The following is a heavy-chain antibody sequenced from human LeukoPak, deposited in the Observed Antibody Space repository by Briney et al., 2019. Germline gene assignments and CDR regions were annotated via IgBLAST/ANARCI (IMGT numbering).Heavy chain of an antibody. Sequence: PGRSLRLSCAASGFTFSSYGMHWVRQAPGKGLEWVAVISYDGSNKYYADSVKGRFTISRDNSKNTLYLQMNSLRAEDTAVYYCAKGALDSGWYFDYWGQGTLVTVSS. D-gene: IGHD6-19*01. V-gene: IGHV3-30*18. J-gene: IGHJ4*02. CDR1: GFTFSSYG. CDR3: AKGALDSGWYFDY. CDR2: ISYDGSNK.